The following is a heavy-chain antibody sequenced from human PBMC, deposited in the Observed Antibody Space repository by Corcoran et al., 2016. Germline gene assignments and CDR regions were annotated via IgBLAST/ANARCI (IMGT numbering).Heavy chain of an antibody. D-gene: IGHD5-12*01. CDR3: ARDAKSGYSGYGVDS. CDR2: ISTSSDYI. Sequence: EVQLVESGGGLVKPGGSLRLSCAASGFIFSTYSMNWVRQAPGKGLEWVSSISTSSDYIYYADSVKGRFTISRDNAKNSLYLQMNSLRAEDTAVYFCARDAKSGYSGYGVDSWGQGTLVTVSS. J-gene: IGHJ4*02. CDR1: GFIFSTYS. V-gene: IGHV3-21*01.